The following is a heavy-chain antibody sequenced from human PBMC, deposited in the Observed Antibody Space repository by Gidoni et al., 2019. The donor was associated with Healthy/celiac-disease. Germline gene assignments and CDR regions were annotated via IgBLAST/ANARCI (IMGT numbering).Heavy chain of an antibody. D-gene: IGHD1-26*01. CDR2: ISYDGSNK. V-gene: IGHV3-30-3*01. J-gene: IGHJ4*02. Sequence: VQLVESGGGVVQTGRSLSLSCPASGFPFRSYALPWVRQAPGKGLEWVAVISYDGSNKYYADSVKGRFTISRDNSKNTLYLQMNSLRAEDTAVYYCARVRSLGYSGSYFDYWGQGTLVTVSS. CDR1: GFPFRSYA. CDR3: ARVRSLGYSGSYFDY.